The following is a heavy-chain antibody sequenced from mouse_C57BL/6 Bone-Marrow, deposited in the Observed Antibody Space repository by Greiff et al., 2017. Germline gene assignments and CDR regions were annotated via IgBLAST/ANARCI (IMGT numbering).Heavy chain of an antibody. J-gene: IGHJ2*01. Sequence: VQLQQPGAELVRPGTSVKLSCKASGYTFTSYWMHWVKQRPGQGLEWIGVIDPSDSYTNYNQKFKGKATLTVETSSSTAYMQLSSLTSEYSAVYYCARDSSGPYYFDYWGQGTTLTVSS. CDR2: IDPSDSYT. CDR1: GYTFTSYW. D-gene: IGHD3-2*02. CDR3: ARDSSGPYYFDY. V-gene: IGHV1-59*01.